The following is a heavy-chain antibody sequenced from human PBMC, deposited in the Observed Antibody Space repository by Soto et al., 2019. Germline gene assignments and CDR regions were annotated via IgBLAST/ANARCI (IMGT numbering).Heavy chain of an antibody. D-gene: IGHD3-10*01. CDR2: ISAYNGNT. V-gene: IGHV1-18*04. J-gene: IGHJ4*02. Sequence: QVQLVQSGAEVKKPGASVKVSCKASGYTFTSYGISWERQAPGPGLEWRGWISAYNGNTNYAQKLQGRVTMTTATSTSTAYTELRIVRSDDTAVYCCARDLVGTMVRGVVPRCNDYWGQGTLVTVSS. CDR3: ARDLVGTMVRGVVPRCNDY. CDR1: GYTFTSYG.